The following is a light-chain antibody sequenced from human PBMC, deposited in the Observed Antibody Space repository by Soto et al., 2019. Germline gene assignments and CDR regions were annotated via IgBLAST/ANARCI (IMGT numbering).Light chain of an antibody. V-gene: IGKV3-20*01. CDR1: QSVTSSD. CDR2: GAS. Sequence: EIVLTQSPGTLSLSPGERATLSCRASQSVTSSDLAWYQQKPGQAPRLLIYGASSRATGTPDRFSGSGSGTDFTLTISRLEPDDFAVYYCQQYGSSPVTFGQGTRLEIK. J-gene: IGKJ5*01. CDR3: QQYGSSPVT.